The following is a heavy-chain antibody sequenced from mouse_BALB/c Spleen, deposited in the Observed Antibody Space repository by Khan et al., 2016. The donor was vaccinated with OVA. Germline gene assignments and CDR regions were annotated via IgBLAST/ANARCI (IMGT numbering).Heavy chain of an antibody. CDR2: INPSNGGT. V-gene: IGHV1S81*02. D-gene: IGHD2-1*01. Sequence: QVQLQQPGAELVKPGASVKLSCKASGYTFTSYWMHWVKLWPGQGFEWIGEINPSNGGTNYNEKFKRKATLTVDKSSSTAYMQLSSLTSEDSAVYYCTIDGNYNYAMDYWGQGTSVTVSS. CDR3: TIDGNYNYAMDY. CDR1: GYTFTSYW. J-gene: IGHJ4*01.